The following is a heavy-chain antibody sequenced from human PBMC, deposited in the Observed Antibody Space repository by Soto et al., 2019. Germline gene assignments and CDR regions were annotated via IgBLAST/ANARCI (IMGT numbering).Heavy chain of an antibody. Sequence: ASVKVCCKASGYTFTSYGISWVRQAPGQGLEWMGWISAYNGNTNYAQKLQGRVTMTTDTSTSTAYMELRSLRSDDTAVYYCAREGTIFGVVIMDYWGQGTLVTVSS. J-gene: IGHJ4*02. CDR1: GYTFTSYG. CDR3: AREGTIFGVVIMDY. CDR2: ISAYNGNT. D-gene: IGHD3-3*01. V-gene: IGHV1-18*01.